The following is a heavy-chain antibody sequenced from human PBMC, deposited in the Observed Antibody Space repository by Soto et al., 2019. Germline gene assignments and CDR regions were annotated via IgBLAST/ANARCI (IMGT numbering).Heavy chain of an antibody. Sequence: SETLSLTCTVSGGSISSYYWSWIRQPPGKGLEWIGYIYYSGSTNYNPSLKSRVTISVDTSKNQFSLKLSSVTAANTVVYYCARHDEGILTGYYYMDVWGKGTTVTVSS. V-gene: IGHV4-59*08. CDR3: ARHDEGILTGYYYMDV. CDR1: GGSISSYY. D-gene: IGHD3-9*01. CDR2: IYYSGST. J-gene: IGHJ6*03.